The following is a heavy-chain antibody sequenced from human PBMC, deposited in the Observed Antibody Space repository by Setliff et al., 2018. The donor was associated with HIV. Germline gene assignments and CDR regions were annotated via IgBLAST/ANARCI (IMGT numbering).Heavy chain of an antibody. CDR1: GFSFGDYW. V-gene: IGHV3-7*03. J-gene: IGHJ6*03. D-gene: IGHD3-22*01. Sequence: PGGSLRLSCACSGFSFGDYWMTWVRQAPGKGLEWVASIREDATSKYYVGSVKGRFTISRDNAKNSLYLQMDSLRAEVTAVYYCARAYYHHSGAYWSTDYYYSYIDVWGKGTTVTVS. CDR2: IREDATSK. CDR3: ARAYYHHSGAYWSTDYYYSYIDV.